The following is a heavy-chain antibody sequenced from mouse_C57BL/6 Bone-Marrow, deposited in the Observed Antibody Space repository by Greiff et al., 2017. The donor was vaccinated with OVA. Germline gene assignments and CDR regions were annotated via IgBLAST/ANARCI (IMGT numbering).Heavy chain of an antibody. Sequence: VQLQQSGTVLARPGASVKMSCKTSGYTFTSYWMHWVNQRPGQGLEWIGAIYPGNSDTSYNQKFKGKAKLTAVTSASTAYMELSSLTNEDSAVYYCTRYYYGSSLWFAYWGQGTLVTVSA. D-gene: IGHD1-1*01. CDR2: IYPGNSDT. J-gene: IGHJ3*01. CDR1: GYTFTSYW. V-gene: IGHV1-5*01. CDR3: TRYYYGSSLWFAY.